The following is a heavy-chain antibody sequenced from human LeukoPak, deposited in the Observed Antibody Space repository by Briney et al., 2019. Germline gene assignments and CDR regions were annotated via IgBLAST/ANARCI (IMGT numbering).Heavy chain of an antibody. J-gene: IGHJ4*02. D-gene: IGHD3-22*01. CDR1: GFTFSSYA. V-gene: IGHV3-23*01. CDR3: AKANSPYYYDSSGYSTFDY. Sequence: GGPLRLSCAASGFTFSSYAMNWVRQAPGKGLEWVSGMSGSGVSPYYVDSVKGRFTMSRDNSKNTLYLQMNSLRAEDTAVYYCAKANSPYYYDSSGYSTFDYWGQGTLVTVSS. CDR2: MSGSGVSP.